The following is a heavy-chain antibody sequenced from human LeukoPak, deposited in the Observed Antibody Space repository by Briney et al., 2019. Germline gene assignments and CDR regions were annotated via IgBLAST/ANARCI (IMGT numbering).Heavy chain of an antibody. V-gene: IGHV3-30*02. J-gene: IGHJ4*02. CDR2: IRYDESDK. CDR1: GFTFSHYG. Sequence: GGSLRLSCATSGFTFSHYGMHWVRQAPGRGLDWVAHIRYDESDKYYADSVKGRFTISRDNSKNTLYLQMNSLRAEDTAVYYCAKDLPPRWTMVRGVGIDYWGQGTLVTVSS. D-gene: IGHD3-10*01. CDR3: AKDLPPRWTMVRGVGIDY.